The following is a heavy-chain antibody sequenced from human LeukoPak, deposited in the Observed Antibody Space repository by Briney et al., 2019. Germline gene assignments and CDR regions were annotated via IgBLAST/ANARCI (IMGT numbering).Heavy chain of an antibody. Sequence: GXSLRLSCAASGFTFTSHWMAWVRQAPGKGLEWVANIHQDGSQKYYVDSVKGRFTISRDNAKNSLYLQMNSLRAEDTAVYYCARYGGSYFDYWGQGTLVTVSS. J-gene: IGHJ4*02. V-gene: IGHV3-7*03. CDR3: ARYGGSYFDY. D-gene: IGHD1-26*01. CDR1: GFTFTSHW. CDR2: IHQDGSQK.